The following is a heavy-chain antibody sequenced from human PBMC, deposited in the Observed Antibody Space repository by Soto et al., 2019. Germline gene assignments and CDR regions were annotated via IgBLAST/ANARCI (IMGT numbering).Heavy chain of an antibody. J-gene: IGHJ4*02. CDR1: GVSISNTSYY. CDR3: ARHGSY. V-gene: IGHV4-39*01. CDR2: IYYSGKT. Sequence: QLQLQESGPGLVRPSETLSLTCTVSGVSISNTSYYWGWIRQSPGKGLEWIGTIYYSGKTYYHPALKCRVTISVDTSNNRFSLKLSSVTAADTAVYYCARHGSYWGQGTLVTVSS.